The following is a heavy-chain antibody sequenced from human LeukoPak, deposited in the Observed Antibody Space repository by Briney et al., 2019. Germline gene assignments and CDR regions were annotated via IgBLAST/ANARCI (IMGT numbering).Heavy chain of an antibody. D-gene: IGHD2-2*03. CDR1: GFTFSSYA. CDR3: AKGGYFAFDF. J-gene: IGHJ3*01. Sequence: GGSLRLSCAASGFTFSSYAMSWVRQAPGKGLEWVSLISGSSGRTYYADSVQGRFTISRDNSKNTLYLQMHSLRAEDTATYFCAKGGYFAFDFWGQGTKVTVSS. V-gene: IGHV3-23*01. CDR2: ISGSSGRT.